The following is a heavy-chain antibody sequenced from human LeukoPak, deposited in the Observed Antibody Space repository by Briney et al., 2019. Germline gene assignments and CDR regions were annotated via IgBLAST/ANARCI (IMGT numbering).Heavy chain of an antibody. CDR1: GGSFSGYY. CDR2: INHSGST. CDR3: ARRGGWYSYYFDY. V-gene: IGHV4-34*01. D-gene: IGHD6-19*01. J-gene: IGHJ4*02. Sequence: PSETLSLTCAVYGGSFSGYYWSWIRQPPGKGLEWIGEINHSGSTNYNPSLKSQVTISVDTSKNQFSLKLSSVTAADTAVYYCARRGGWYSYYFDYWGQGTLVTVSS.